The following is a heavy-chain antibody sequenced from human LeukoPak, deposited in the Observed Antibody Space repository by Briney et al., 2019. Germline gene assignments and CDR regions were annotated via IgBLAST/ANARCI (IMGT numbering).Heavy chain of an antibody. CDR3: ANRDGYNYAQEYYFDY. CDR2: ISGSGGST. V-gene: IGHV3-23*01. CDR1: GFTFSSYA. Sequence: QPGGSLRLSCAASGFTFSSYAMSWVRQAPGKGLEWVSAISGSGGSTYYADSVKGRFTISRDNSKNTLYLQMNSLRAEDTAVYYCANRDGYNYAQEYYFDYWGQGTLVTVSS. D-gene: IGHD5-24*01. J-gene: IGHJ4*02.